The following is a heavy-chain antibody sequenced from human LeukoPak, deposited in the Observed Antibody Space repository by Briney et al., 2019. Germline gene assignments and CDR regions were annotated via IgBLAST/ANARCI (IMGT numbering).Heavy chain of an antibody. V-gene: IGHV1-2*02. Sequence: GASVKVSCKASGYTFTGYYMHWVRQAPGQGLEWMGWINPNSGGTNYAQKFQGRVTMTRDTSISTAYMELSRLRSDDTAVYYCATYGDYFGSGSYSPYYYWGQGTLVTVSS. CDR2: INPNSGGT. CDR1: GYTFTGYY. D-gene: IGHD3-10*01. J-gene: IGHJ4*02. CDR3: ATYGDYFGSGSYSPYYY.